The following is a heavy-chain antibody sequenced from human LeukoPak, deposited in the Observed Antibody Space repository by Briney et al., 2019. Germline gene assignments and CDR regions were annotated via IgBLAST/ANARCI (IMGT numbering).Heavy chain of an antibody. V-gene: IGHV5-51*01. CDR2: IYPGDSDT. D-gene: IGHD6-19*01. CDR1: GYRFTSYW. Sequence: GESLKISCKGSGYRFTSYWIGWVRQMPGKGLEWMGIIYPGDSDTRYSPSFQGQVTISADKSISTAYLQWSSLKASDTAMYYCARSIAVAGDAFDIWGQGTMVTVSS. CDR3: ARSIAVAGDAFDI. J-gene: IGHJ3*02.